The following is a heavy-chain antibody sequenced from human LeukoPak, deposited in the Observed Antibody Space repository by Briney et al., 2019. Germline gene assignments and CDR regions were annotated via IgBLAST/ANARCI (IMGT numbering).Heavy chain of an antibody. D-gene: IGHD2-15*01. CDR3: AKEACSGGSCYFDY. J-gene: IGHJ4*02. Sequence: PGGSLTLSCAASGFTFSSFAMSWVRPAPGKGLEWVSAICGSDGSTYYADPVKGRLTISRDNSTNTLYLQMYSLRAEDPAVCYCAKEACSGGSCYFDYRGEGALVTLS. V-gene: IGHV3-23*01. CDR2: ICGSDGST. CDR1: GFTFSSFA.